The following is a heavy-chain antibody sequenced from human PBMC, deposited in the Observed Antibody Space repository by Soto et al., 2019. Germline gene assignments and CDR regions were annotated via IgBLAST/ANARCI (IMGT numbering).Heavy chain of an antibody. V-gene: IGHV1-69*06. D-gene: IGHD6-6*01. J-gene: IGHJ6*02. CDR2: IIPIFGSP. CDR3: ATPMASTSSSRIGYYHFGVDV. Sequence: SVKVSCKASGGTFSNYAITWVRQAPGRGLEWMGGIIPIFGSPNYAQNFQGRVTFTADRSTSTAYMEMSSLTSEDTAVYYCATPMASTSSSRIGYYHFGVDVWGQGTTVTVSS. CDR1: GGTFSNYA.